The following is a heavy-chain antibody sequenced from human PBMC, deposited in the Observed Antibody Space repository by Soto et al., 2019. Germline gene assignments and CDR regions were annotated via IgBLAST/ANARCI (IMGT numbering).Heavy chain of an antibody. Sequence: GGSLRLSCAACGFTFGSYAMSWVRQAPGKGLEWVSAISGSGGSTYYADSVKGRFTISRDNSKNTLYLQMNSLRAEDTAVYYCAKDASGWDQVFDYWGQGTLVTVSS. D-gene: IGHD6-19*01. CDR3: AKDASGWDQVFDY. V-gene: IGHV3-23*01. CDR2: ISGSGGST. J-gene: IGHJ4*02. CDR1: GFTFGSYA.